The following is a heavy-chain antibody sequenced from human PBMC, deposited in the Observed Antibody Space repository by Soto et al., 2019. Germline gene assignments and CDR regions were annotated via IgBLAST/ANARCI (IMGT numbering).Heavy chain of an antibody. CDR1: GYSFTSYW. CDR2: IDPSDSYT. J-gene: IGHJ5*02. D-gene: IGHD3-9*01. V-gene: IGHV5-10-1*01. Sequence: HGESLKISCKGSGYSFTSYWISWVRQMPGKGLEWMGRIDPSDSYTNYSPSFQGHVTISADNSFSTAYLQWSSLKASDTAMYYCARLYDILTGYGVFDPWGQGTLVTVSS. CDR3: ARLYDILTGYGVFDP.